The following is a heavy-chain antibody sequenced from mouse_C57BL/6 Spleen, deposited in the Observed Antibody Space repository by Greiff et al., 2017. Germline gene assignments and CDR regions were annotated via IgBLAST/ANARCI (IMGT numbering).Heavy chain of an antibody. J-gene: IGHJ2*01. D-gene: IGHD4-1*01. Sequence: ESGPELVKPGASVKISCKASGYAFSSSWMNWVKQRPGKGLEWIGRIYPGDGDTNYNGKFKGKATLTADKSSSTAYMQLSSLTSEDSAVYFCAREPLTGNDDYWGQGTTLTVSS. CDR1: GYAFSSSW. CDR2: IYPGDGDT. CDR3: AREPLTGNDDY. V-gene: IGHV1-82*01.